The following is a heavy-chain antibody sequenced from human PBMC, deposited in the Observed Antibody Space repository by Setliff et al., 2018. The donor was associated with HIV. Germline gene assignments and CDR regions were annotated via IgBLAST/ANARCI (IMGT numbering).Heavy chain of an antibody. CDR1: GGSISSSSYY. J-gene: IGHJ5*02. D-gene: IGHD5-12*01. CDR2: IYYSGST. Sequence: SETLSLACTVSGGSISSSSYYWGWIRQPPGKGLEWIGSIYYSGSTNYNPSLKSRVTISVDTSKNQFSLKLSSVTAADTAVYYCARALRRWFDPWGQGTLVTVSS. CDR3: ARALRRWFDP. V-gene: IGHV4-39*07.